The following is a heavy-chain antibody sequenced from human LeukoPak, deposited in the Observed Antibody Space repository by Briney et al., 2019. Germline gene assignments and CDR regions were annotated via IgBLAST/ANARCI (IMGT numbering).Heavy chain of an antibody. CDR3: ARGGHYYGSGSYWPFDY. V-gene: IGHV3-66*01. D-gene: IGHD3-10*01. CDR2: IYSGGNT. Sequence: SGGSLRLSCAASGFTVSSNYMSWVRQAPGKGLEWVSVIYSGGNTYYADSVKGRFTISRDNSKNTLYLQMNGLRAEDTAVYYCARGGHYYGSGSYWPFDYWGQGTLVTVSS. J-gene: IGHJ4*02. CDR1: GFTVSSNY.